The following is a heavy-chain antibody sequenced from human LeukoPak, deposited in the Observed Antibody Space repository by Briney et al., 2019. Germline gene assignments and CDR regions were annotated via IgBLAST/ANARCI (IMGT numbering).Heavy chain of an antibody. CDR3: AKLGGQEIYNYYVGV. V-gene: IGHV3-23*01. J-gene: IGHJ6*03. Sequence: PGGSLRLSCAASGFNFNRYAMSWVRQAPGKGLEWVSGIIDNGDTTYHANSVKGRFTISRDNSKNTLCLQMHSLRAEDTAVYYCAKLGGQEIYNYYVGVWGKGTTVAVSS. D-gene: IGHD3-16*01. CDR1: GFNFNRYA. CDR2: IIDNGDTT.